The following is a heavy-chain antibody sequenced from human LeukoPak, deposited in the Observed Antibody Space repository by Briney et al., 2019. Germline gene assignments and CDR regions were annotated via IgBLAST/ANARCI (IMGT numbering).Heavy chain of an antibody. V-gene: IGHV3-74*01. J-gene: IGHJ4*02. CDR2: ITSDGRST. Sequence: PGGSLRLSCAASGLTFSSYRMHWVRQAPGQGLVWVSRITSDGRSTTYADSVKGRFTISRDNAKNTLYLQMSSLRAEDTAMYYCVRSLAYPDYWGQGTLVTVSS. CDR1: GLTFSSYR. CDR3: VRSLAYPDY.